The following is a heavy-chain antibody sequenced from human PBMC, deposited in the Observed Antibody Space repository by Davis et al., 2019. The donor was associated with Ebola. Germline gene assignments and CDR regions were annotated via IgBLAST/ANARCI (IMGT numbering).Heavy chain of an antibody. D-gene: IGHD1-1*01. CDR2: ISYDGSNK. Sequence: GGSLRLSCAASGFTFSSYAMHWVRQAPGKGLEWVAVISYDGSNKYYADSVKGRFTTSRDNSKNTLYLQMNSLRAEDTAVYYCARYNWNDGSLDYWGQGTLVTVSS. J-gene: IGHJ4*02. V-gene: IGHV3-30*04. CDR1: GFTFSSYA. CDR3: ARYNWNDGSLDY.